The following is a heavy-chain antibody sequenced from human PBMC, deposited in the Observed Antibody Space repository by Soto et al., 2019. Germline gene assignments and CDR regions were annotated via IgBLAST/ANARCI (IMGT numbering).Heavy chain of an antibody. CDR3: GDQPGGGGY. CDR2: IYSGGYT. D-gene: IGHD2-2*01. J-gene: IGHJ4*02. V-gene: IGHV3-53*01. CDR1: GFTVSNNY. Sequence: EVQLVESGGGLIQPGGSLRLSCAVSGFTVSNNYMSWVRQAPGKGLEGVSVIYSGGYTAYGDSVKGRFTISRDNSKNTIYLKMNTPGAAAEAVYYGGDQPGGGGYWGQGTLVTVSS.